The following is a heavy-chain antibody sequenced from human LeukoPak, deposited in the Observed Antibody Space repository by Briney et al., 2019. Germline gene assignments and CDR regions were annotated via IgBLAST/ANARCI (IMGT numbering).Heavy chain of an antibody. D-gene: IGHD2-2*02. CDR1: GYTFTSYG. V-gene: IGHV1-18*01. CDR3: ARAMTIVVVPAAIVETDYYYMDV. J-gene: IGHJ6*03. CDR2: ISAYNGNT. Sequence: ASVKVSCKASGYTFTSYGISWVRQAPGQGLEWMGWISAYNGNTNYAQKLQGRVTMTTDTSTSTAYMELSSLRSEDTAVYYCARAMTIVVVPAAIVETDYYYMDVWGKGTTVTISS.